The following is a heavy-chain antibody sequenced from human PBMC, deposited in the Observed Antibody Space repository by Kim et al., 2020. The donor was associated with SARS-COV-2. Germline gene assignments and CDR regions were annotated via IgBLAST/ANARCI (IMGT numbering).Heavy chain of an antibody. J-gene: IGHJ6*02. CDR3: VKSLVREQYGMDA. V-gene: IGHV3-9*01. Sequence: AESVKGRFTISRDNAKRSHFLQMNSRRIEDTALYFCVKSLVREQYGMDAWGQGTMVTVSS. D-gene: IGHD3-10*01.